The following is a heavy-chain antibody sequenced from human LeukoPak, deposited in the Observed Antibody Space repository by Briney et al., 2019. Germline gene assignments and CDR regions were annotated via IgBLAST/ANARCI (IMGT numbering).Heavy chain of an antibody. CDR2: INIDGSDI. CDR3: ARDLHWNQLGL. V-gene: IGHV3-74*01. D-gene: IGHD1-1*01. J-gene: IGHJ4*02. Sequence: GGSLRLSCAASGFTFSSYWMFWVRQAPGKGLVWVSRINIDGSDITYADSVKGRFTISRDNAKNTLYLQMNSLRAEDTAVYFCARDLHWNQLGLWGQGTLATVSS. CDR1: GFTFSSYW.